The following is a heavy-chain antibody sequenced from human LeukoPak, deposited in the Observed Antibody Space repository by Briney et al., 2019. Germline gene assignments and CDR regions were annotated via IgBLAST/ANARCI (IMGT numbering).Heavy chain of an antibody. CDR1: GFTVSSNY. Sequence: GGSLRLSCAASGFTVSSNYMSWVRQAPGKGLEWVSVIYSGGSTYYADSVKGRFTISRDNSKNTLYLQMNSLRAEDTAVYYCARVSDSSGYSFDYWGQGTLVTVSS. D-gene: IGHD3-22*01. V-gene: IGHV3-66*01. CDR3: ARVSDSSGYSFDY. J-gene: IGHJ4*02. CDR2: IYSGGST.